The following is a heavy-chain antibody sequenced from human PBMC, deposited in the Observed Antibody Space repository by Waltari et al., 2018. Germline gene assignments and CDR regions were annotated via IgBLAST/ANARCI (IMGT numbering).Heavy chain of an antibody. CDR1: GGSFSGYY. CDR2: IKHSGST. J-gene: IGHJ6*02. V-gene: IGHV4-34*01. Sequence: QVQLQQWGAGLLKPSETLSLTCAVYGGSFSGYYWSWIRQPPGKGLDGIGEIKHSGSTNYNPSLKSRVTISVDTSKNQFSLKLSSVTAADTAVYYCRVYYYYYGMDVWGQGTTVTVSS. CDR3: RVYYYYYGMDV.